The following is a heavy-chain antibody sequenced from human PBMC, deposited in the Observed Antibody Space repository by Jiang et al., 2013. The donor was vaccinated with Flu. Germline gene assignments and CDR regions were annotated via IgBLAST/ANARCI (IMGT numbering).Heavy chain of an antibody. CDR1: GFTFSSYS. CDR3: ARVLPYYYGMDV. V-gene: IGHV3-21*01. Sequence: VQLLESGGGLVKPGGSLRLSCAASGFTFSSYSMNWVRQAPGKGLEWVSSISSSSSYIYYADSVKGRFTISRDNAKNSLYLQMNSLRAEDTAVYYCARVLPYYYGMDVWGQGTTVTVSS. J-gene: IGHJ6*02. CDR2: ISSSSSYI.